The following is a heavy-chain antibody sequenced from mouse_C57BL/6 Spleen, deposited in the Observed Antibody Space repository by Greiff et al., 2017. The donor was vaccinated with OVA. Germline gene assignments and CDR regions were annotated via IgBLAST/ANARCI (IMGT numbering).Heavy chain of an antibody. CDR3: AINYYGSSPYYFDY. D-gene: IGHD1-1*01. J-gene: IGHJ2*01. CDR2: IYPGDGDT. Sequence: VPLQESGPELVKPGASVKISCKASGYAFSSSWMNWVKQRPGKGLEWIGRIYPGDGDTYYNGKVKGKATLTADKSYSTDYMQLSSLTSEDSAVYFCAINYYGSSPYYFDYWGQGTTLTVSS. V-gene: IGHV1-82*01. CDR1: GYAFSSSW.